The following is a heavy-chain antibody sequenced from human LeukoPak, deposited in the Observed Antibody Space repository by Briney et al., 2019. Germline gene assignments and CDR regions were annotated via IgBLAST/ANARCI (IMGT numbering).Heavy chain of an antibody. V-gene: IGHV3-30-3*01. J-gene: IGHJ6*02. D-gene: IGHD2-15*01. CDR1: GFTFSSYA. CDR2: ISYDGSNK. Sequence: GGSLRLSCAASGFTFSSYAMHWVRQAPGKGLEWVAVISYDGSNKYYADSVKGRFTISRDNSKNTLYLQMNSLRAEDTAVYYCARGSRIREGMDVWGQGTTVTVSS. CDR3: ARGSRIREGMDV.